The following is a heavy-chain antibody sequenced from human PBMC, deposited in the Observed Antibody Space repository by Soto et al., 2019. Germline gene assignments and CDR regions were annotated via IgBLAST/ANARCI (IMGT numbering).Heavy chain of an antibody. CDR3: ARDINYYDSSGYYSGFDY. CDR2: IYYSGST. D-gene: IGHD3-22*01. V-gene: IGHV4-61*01. CDR1: GGSVSSGSYY. J-gene: IGHJ4*02. Sequence: SETLSLTCTVSGGSVSSGSYYWSWIRQPPGKGLEWIGYIYYSGSTNYNPSLKSRVTISVDTSKNQFSLKLSSVTAADTAGYYCARDINYYDSSGYYSGFDYWGQGTLVTVSS.